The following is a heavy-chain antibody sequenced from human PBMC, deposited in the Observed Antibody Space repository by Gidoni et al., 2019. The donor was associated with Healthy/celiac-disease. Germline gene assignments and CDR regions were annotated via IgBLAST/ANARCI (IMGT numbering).Heavy chain of an antibody. CDR1: GSTFSGYA. D-gene: IGHD5-18*01. CDR3: ARDRMDTAYCFDY. J-gene: IGHJ4*02. CDR2: ISYDGSNK. V-gene: IGHV3-30*01. Sequence: QVLLLESGGGVVQPGRSLRLSCAAAGSTFSGYAMHWVRQAPGKGSEWVAVISYDGSNKYYADSVKGRFTISRDNSKNTLYLQMNSLRAEDTAVYYGARDRMDTAYCFDYWGQGTLVTVSS.